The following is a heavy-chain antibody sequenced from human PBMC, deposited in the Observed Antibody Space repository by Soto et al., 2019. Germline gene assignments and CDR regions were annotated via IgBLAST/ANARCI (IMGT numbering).Heavy chain of an antibody. CDR1: GFTFSNAW. CDR2: IKSKTDGGTT. V-gene: IGHV3-15*01. Sequence: PGGSLRLSCAASGFTFSNAWMSWVRQAPGKGLEWVGRIKSKTDGGTTDYAAPVKGRFTISRDDSKNTLYLQMNSLKTEDTAVYYCTTSLPYGDYVDYWGQGTLVTVSS. CDR3: TTSLPYGDYVDY. D-gene: IGHD4-17*01. J-gene: IGHJ4*02.